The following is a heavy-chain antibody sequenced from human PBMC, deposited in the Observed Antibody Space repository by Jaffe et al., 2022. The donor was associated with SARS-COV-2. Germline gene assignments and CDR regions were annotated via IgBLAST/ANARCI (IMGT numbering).Heavy chain of an antibody. V-gene: IGHV2-5*02. J-gene: IGHJ2*01. Sequence: QITLKESGPTLVKPTQTLTLTCTFSGFSLSTSGVGVGWIRQPPGKALEWLALIYWDDDKRYSPSLKSRLTITKDTSKNQVVLTMTNMDPVDTATYYCAHSGGSPREGIVWYFDLWGRGTLVTVSS. CDR3: AHSGGSPREGIVWYFDL. D-gene: IGHD1-26*01. CDR2: IYWDDDK. CDR1: GFSLSTSGVG.